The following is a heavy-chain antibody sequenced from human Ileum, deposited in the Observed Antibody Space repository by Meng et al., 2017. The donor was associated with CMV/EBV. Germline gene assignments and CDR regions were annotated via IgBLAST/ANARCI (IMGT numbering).Heavy chain of an antibody. Sequence: SVKVSCKASGGTFSSYAISWVRQAPGQGLEWMGGIIPIFGTANYAQKFQGRVTITTDESTSTAYMVLSSLRSEDAAVYYYSGTFFTMVRGVIVPYYYYGRDVWGQGNTV. V-gene: IGHV1-69*05. J-gene: IGHJ6*02. CDR1: GGTFSSYA. CDR3: SGTFFTMVRGVIVPYYYYGRDV. D-gene: IGHD3-10*01. CDR2: IIPIFGTA.